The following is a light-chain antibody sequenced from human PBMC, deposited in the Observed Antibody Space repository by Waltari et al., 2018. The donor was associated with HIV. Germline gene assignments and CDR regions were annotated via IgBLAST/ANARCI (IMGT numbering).Light chain of an antibody. CDR3: ATWDDSPDGPV. CDR1: SSTIGSNT. Sequence: QSVLTQPPSASGTPGQRVTISCSGSSSTIGSNTVNWYQHLPGTAPKILIYSNNQRPSGVPDRFSGSKSGPSASLAISGLQSEDEADYYCATWDDSPDGPVFGGGTKLTVL. V-gene: IGLV1-44*01. CDR2: SNN. J-gene: IGLJ3*02.